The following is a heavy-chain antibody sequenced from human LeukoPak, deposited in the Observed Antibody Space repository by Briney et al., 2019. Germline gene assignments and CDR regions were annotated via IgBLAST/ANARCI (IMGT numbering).Heavy chain of an antibody. D-gene: IGHD6-19*01. V-gene: IGHV4-34*01. CDR3: ARRASGYYMDV. J-gene: IGHJ6*03. Sequence: ASETLSLTCAVYGGSFSDYYWSWIRQPPGKGLEWIGEINHSGSTNYNPSLKSRVTISVDTSKNQFSLKLSSVTAADTAVYYCARRASGYYMDVWGKGTTVTVSS. CDR2: INHSGST. CDR1: GGSFSDYY.